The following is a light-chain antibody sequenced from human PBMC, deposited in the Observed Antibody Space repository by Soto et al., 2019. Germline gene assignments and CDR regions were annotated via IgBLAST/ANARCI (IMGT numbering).Light chain of an antibody. Sequence: EIVMTQSPATLSASPGERATLSCRASQSVSNNLAWYHQKPGQAPRLLIYGASTGATGIPARFSGSGSRTEFTLTISSLQPEDVAVYYCQQYNNWWTFGQGTKVEIK. J-gene: IGKJ1*01. V-gene: IGKV3-15*01. CDR1: QSVSNN. CDR2: GAS. CDR3: QQYNNWWT.